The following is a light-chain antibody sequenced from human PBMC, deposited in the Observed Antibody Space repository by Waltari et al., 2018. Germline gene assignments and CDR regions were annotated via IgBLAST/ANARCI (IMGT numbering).Light chain of an antibody. Sequence: QSVLTQPPSVSGTPGQRVSISCSGSSSNIGSKSVNWYQQVPGTAPKLLIYSNNQRHSGVPGRFSGCKAGTAASLAISGLQSEDEADYYCATWDDSLNGLFGGGTRLTVL. CDR2: SNN. CDR1: SSNIGSKS. J-gene: IGLJ2*01. CDR3: ATWDDSLNGL. V-gene: IGLV1-44*01.